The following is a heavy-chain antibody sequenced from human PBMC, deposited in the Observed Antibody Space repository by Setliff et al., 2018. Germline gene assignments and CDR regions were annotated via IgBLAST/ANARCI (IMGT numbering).Heavy chain of an antibody. V-gene: IGHV4-61*01. Sequence: SETLSLTCTVSGASVRSGPYYWSWIRQPPGKGLEWIGFISYIGNTNYNPSLKSRITISLDTSKNQFYLKLSSVTAADTAVYYCARSIDPWGQGTLVTVSS. CDR2: ISYIGNT. CDR1: GASVRSGPYY. CDR3: ARSIDP. J-gene: IGHJ5*02.